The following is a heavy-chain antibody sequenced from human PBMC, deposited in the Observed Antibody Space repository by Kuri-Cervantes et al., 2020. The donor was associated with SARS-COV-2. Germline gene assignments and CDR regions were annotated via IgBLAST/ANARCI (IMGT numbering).Heavy chain of an antibody. CDR1: GFSLPTYGLG. CDR2: IYWNDDK. CDR3: AHVLWGSFHWLDP. V-gene: IGHV2-5*01. D-gene: IGHD3-16*01. J-gene: IGHJ5*02. Sequence: SGPTLVKPPQTLTLTCTLSGFSLPTYGLGVGWIRQPPGKALEWLAIIYWNDDKRYSPSLNSRLTISMDTSKNQVVLTMTGMDPVDTATYYCAHVLWGSFHWLDPWGQGTLVTVSS.